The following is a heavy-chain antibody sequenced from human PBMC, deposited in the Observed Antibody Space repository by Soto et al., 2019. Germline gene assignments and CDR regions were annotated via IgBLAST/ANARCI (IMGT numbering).Heavy chain of an antibody. V-gene: IGHV3-30*18. Sequence: PGGSLRLSCAASGFTFSTYGMHWVRQAPGKGLEWVAVISYDGSNKYYADFVKGRFTISRDNSNNTLYLQMNSLRTEDTAVYYCAKGVVECTGGTCYIGYWGQGTLVTVSS. J-gene: IGHJ4*02. CDR3: AKGVVECTGGTCYIGY. D-gene: IGHD2-8*02. CDR1: GFTFSTYG. CDR2: ISYDGSNK.